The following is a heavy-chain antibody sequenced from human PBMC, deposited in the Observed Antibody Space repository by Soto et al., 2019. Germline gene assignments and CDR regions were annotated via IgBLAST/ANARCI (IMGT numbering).Heavy chain of an antibody. CDR3: AGGKHMGQQPWDFDL. D-gene: IGHD6-13*01. Sequence: PGGSLRLSCAASGFTFSSYGMHWVRQAPGKGLEWVAVIWFDGSNKYHADSVKGRFTISRDNSKNTLYLQMNSLRAEDTAVYYRAGGKHMGQQPWDFDLWGRGTLVTVSS. CDR1: GFTFSSYG. V-gene: IGHV3-33*01. J-gene: IGHJ2*01. CDR2: IWFDGSNK.